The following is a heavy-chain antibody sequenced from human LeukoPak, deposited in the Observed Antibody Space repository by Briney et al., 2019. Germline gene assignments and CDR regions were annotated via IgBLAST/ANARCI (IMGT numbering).Heavy chain of an antibody. J-gene: IGHJ4*02. D-gene: IGHD5-18*01. CDR1: GFTFSSYS. Sequence: PGGSLRLSCAASGFTFSSYSMNWVRQAPGKGLEWVSSISSSSSYIYYADSVKGRFTISRDNAKNSLYLQMNSLRAEDTAVYYCARGIEGGYSYGSGYWGQGTLVTVSS. V-gene: IGHV3-21*01. CDR3: ARGIEGGYSYGSGY. CDR2: ISSSSSYI.